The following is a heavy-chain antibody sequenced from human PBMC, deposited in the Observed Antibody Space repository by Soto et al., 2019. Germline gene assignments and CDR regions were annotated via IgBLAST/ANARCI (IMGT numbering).Heavy chain of an antibody. CDR1: GFTFSSYW. CDR2: IKQDGGEK. V-gene: IGHV3-7*05. Sequence: EVQLVESGGGLVQPGGSLRLSCAASGFTFSSYWMSWVRQAPGKGLEWGANIKQDGGEKYYVDSGKGRFTISRDNAKNSLYLQMNSLRAEDTAVYYCARASRSLGGSGYYTGIGTFPAVDYWGQGTLVTVSS. D-gene: IGHD3-3*01. CDR3: ARASRSLGGSGYYTGIGTFPAVDY. J-gene: IGHJ4*02.